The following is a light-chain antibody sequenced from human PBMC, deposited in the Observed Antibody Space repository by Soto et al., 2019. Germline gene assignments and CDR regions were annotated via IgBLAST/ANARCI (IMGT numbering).Light chain of an antibody. J-gene: IGKJ5*01. CDR3: QQYNNWPRT. CDR1: QTVGSSF. V-gene: IGKV3-20*01. CDR2: GAS. Sequence: EIVLTQSPGTLSLSPGEIATLSFSASQTVGSSFLAWFQHKPGQAPRLLIYGASTRATGIPDRFSGSGSGTDFTLTISRLEPEDFGVYYCQQYNNWPRTFGQGTRLEIK.